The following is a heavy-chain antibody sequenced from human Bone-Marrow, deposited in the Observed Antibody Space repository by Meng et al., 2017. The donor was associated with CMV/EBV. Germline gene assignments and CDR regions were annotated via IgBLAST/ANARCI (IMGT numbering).Heavy chain of an antibody. J-gene: IGHJ4*02. D-gene: IGHD4-23*01. CDR2: IYYSGST. CDR3: ARDWQLHLGGVDN. Sequence: GSLSLTCTVSGGSISSSSYYWGWIRQPPGKGLEWIGSIYYSGSTYYNPSLKSRVTISVDTSKNQFSLKLSSVTAADTAVYYCARDWQLHLGGVDNWGQGTLVTVSS. V-gene: IGHV4-39*07. CDR1: GGSISSSSYY.